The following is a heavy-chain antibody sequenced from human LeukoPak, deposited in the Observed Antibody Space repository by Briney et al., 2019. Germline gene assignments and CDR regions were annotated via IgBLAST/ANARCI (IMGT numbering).Heavy chain of an antibody. V-gene: IGHV4-59*01. CDR1: GGSISSYY. J-gene: IGHJ4*02. CDR3: ARGVSYAPFDY. Sequence: PSEPLSLTCTVSGGSISSYYWSWIRQPPGKGLEWIGYIYYSGSTNYNPSLKSRVTISVDTSKNQFSLKLSSVTAADTAVYYCARGVSYAPFDYWGQGTLVTVSS. D-gene: IGHD1-26*01. CDR2: IYYSGST.